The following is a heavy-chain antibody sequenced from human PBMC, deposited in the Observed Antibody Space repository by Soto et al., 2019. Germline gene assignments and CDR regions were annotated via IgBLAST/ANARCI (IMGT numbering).Heavy chain of an antibody. CDR3: AKVRADYYDSSGPIDY. CDR2: ISGSGGST. D-gene: IGHD3-22*01. V-gene: IGHV3-23*01. J-gene: IGHJ4*02. CDR1: GLSFSHAW. Sequence: PGGSLRLSCGASGLSFSHAWMNWVRQAPGKGLEWVSAISGSGGSTYYGDSVKGRFTISRDNSKNTLYLQMNSLRAEDTAVYYCAKVRADYYDSSGPIDYWGQGTLVTVS.